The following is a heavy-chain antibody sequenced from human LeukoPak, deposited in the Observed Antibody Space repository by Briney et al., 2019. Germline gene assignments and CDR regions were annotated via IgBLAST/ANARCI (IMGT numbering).Heavy chain of an antibody. CDR2: ISSNGGST. CDR1: GFTFSSYA. J-gene: IGHJ4*02. V-gene: IGHV3-64*01. CDR3: ARPKNSGYDSGLLDY. D-gene: IGHD5-12*01. Sequence: PGGSLRLSCAASGFTFSSYAMHWVRQAPGKGLEYVSAISSNGGSTYYANSVKGRFTISRDNSKNTLYLQMGSLRAEDMAVYYCARPKNSGYDSGLLDYWGQGTLVTVSS.